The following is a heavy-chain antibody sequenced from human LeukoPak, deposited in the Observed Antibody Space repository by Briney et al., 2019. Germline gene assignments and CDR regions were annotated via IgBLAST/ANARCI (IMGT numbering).Heavy chain of an antibody. Sequence: PGESLRLSCAASRFTFSSYAMSWVRQAPGKGLEWVSAISGSGGTSYNADSVKGRFTISRDNSKNTLYLQLNSLRAEDTAVYYCANFVVGATGSFDYWGQGTLVTVSS. CDR2: ISGSGGTS. V-gene: IGHV3-23*01. D-gene: IGHD1-26*01. CDR3: ANFVVGATGSFDY. CDR1: RFTFSSYA. J-gene: IGHJ4*02.